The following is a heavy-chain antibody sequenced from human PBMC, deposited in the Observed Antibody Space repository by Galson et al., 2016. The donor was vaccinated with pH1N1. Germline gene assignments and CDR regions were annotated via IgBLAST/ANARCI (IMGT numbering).Heavy chain of an antibody. CDR1: GSSISSGYY. Sequence: SETLSLTCTVSGSSISSGYYWGWIRQPPGKGLEWIGSAFQSGSTYYNPSLKSRVTISLDTSKNQFSLKLNSVTAADTAVYYCATRMEGAALEYFQEWGQGTLVTVSS. CDR3: ATRMEGAALEYFQE. CDR2: AFQSGST. V-gene: IGHV4-38-2*02. D-gene: IGHD2-15*01. J-gene: IGHJ1*01.